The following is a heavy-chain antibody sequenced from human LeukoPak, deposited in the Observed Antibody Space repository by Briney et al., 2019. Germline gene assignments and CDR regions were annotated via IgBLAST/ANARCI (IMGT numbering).Heavy chain of an antibody. CDR1: GYTFTGYY. CDR2: ITPNSGGT. J-gene: IGHJ4*02. V-gene: IGHV1-2*02. Sequence: VASVKVSCKASGYTFTGYYIHWVRQAPGQGLEWMGLITPNSGGTNYAQKFQGRVTMTRDTSISTAYMELSILRSDDTPVYYCARATEFDYWGQGTLVTVSS. CDR3: ARATEFDY.